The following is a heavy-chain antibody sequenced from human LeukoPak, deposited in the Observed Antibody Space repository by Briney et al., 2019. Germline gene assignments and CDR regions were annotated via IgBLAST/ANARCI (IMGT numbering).Heavy chain of an antibody. D-gene: IGHD6-19*01. CDR1: GFTFIDYD. Sequence: GGSLRLSCAASGFTFIDYDMHWVRQVIGQGLEWVSAIGIRGDTHYSGSVKGRFTISRENAESSLYLQMNSLRAEDTAVYYCARGGIQVSGIDEFDYWGQGTLVSVSS. V-gene: IGHV3-13*01. CDR3: ARGGIQVSGIDEFDY. J-gene: IGHJ4*02. CDR2: IGIRGDT.